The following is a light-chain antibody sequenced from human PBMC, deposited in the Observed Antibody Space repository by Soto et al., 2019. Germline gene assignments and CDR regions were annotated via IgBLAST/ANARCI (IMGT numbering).Light chain of an antibody. CDR1: QSVLYSSNNKNY. J-gene: IGKJ4*01. V-gene: IGKV4-1*01. CDR3: QQYHSTPLT. CDR2: WAS. Sequence: DIVMTQSPDSLAVSLGERATINCKSTQSVLYSSNNKNYLAWYQQKPGQPPKLLISWASTRESGVPDRFSGSGSVTDFTLTISSLQAEDVAVYYCQQYHSTPLTFGGGTKVGIK.